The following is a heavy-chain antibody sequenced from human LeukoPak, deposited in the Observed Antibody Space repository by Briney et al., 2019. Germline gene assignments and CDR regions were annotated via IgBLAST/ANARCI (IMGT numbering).Heavy chain of an antibody. D-gene: IGHD4-11*01. Sequence: PGGSLRLSCAASGFTFSSYSMNWVRQAPGKGLEWVSYISSSSSTIYYADSVKGRFTISRDNAKNSLYLQMNSLRAEDTAVYYCARASVTIWFDPWGQGTLVTVSS. CDR1: GFTFSSYS. CDR2: ISSSSSTI. J-gene: IGHJ5*02. V-gene: IGHV3-48*04. CDR3: ARASVTIWFDP.